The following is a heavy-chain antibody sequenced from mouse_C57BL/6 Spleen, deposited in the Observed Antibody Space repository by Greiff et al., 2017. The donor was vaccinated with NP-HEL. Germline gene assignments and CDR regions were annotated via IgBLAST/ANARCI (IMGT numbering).Heavy chain of an antibody. V-gene: IGHV1-26*01. D-gene: IGHD2-3*01. CDR1: GYTFTDYY. CDR3: ARGGWLLYFDY. J-gene: IGHJ2*01. Sequence: EVQLQQSGPELVKPGASVKISCKASGYTFTDYYMNWVKQSHGKSLEWIGDINPNNGGTSYTQKFKGKATLTVDKSSSTAYMELRSLTSEDSAVYYCARGGWLLYFDYWGQGTTLTVSS. CDR2: INPNNGGT.